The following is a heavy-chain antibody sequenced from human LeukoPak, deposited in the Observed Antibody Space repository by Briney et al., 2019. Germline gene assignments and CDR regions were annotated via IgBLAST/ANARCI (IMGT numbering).Heavy chain of an antibody. D-gene: IGHD1-26*01. CDR1: GYSTSSGYY. J-gene: IGHJ4*02. V-gene: IGHV4-38-2*02. CDR2: ISHSGST. Sequence: SETLSLTRTVSGYSTSSGYYWGWIRQPPGKGLEWIGSISHSGSTYYNPSLKSRVSISVDTSKNQFSLRLSSVTAADTAVYYCARVLLVGAILDDFDYWGQGTLVTVSS. CDR3: ARVLLVGAILDDFDY.